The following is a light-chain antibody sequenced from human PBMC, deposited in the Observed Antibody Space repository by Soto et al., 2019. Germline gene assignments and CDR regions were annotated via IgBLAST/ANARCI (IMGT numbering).Light chain of an antibody. V-gene: IGKV3-20*01. CDR2: VAS. CDR3: QQYAYSPPT. Sequence: ELVLTQSPSTLSFSPGERATLSCRASQSVTSNYLAWYQQEPGQAPRLLIYVASHRATGIPDRFSGSGSGTDFTLTIHRLEPEDFGVYYCQQYAYSPPTFGLGTKVDIK. CDR1: QSVTSNY. J-gene: IGKJ1*01.